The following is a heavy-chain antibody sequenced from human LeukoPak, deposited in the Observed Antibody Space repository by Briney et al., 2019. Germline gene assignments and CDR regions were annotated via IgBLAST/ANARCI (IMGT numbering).Heavy chain of an antibody. CDR3: AGASHLGDLSLGR. CDR1: GVSITKDGYS. V-gene: IGHV4-31*03. Sequence: SETLSLTCTVSGVSITKDGYSWTWIRQPPGKGLEWIGYISRSRRTYYNPSLKSRITMSVDTSKSQFSLQLNSVTAADTAVYYCAGASHLGDLSLGRWGQGTLVTVSS. D-gene: IGHD3-16*02. J-gene: IGHJ4*02. CDR2: ISRSRRT.